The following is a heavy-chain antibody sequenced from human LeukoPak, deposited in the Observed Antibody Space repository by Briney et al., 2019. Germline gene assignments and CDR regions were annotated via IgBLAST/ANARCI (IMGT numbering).Heavy chain of an antibody. CDR1: GGSFSGYY. V-gene: IGHV4-59*01. CDR2: IYYSGST. D-gene: IGHD2-21*01. CDR3: ARGVKDNYYYYGMDV. Sequence: KSSETLSLTCAVYGGSFSGYYWSWIWQPPGKGLEWIGYIYYSGSTNYNPSLKSRVTISVDTSKNQFSLKLSSVTAADTAVYYCARGVKDNYYYYGMDVWGQGTTVTVSS. J-gene: IGHJ6*02.